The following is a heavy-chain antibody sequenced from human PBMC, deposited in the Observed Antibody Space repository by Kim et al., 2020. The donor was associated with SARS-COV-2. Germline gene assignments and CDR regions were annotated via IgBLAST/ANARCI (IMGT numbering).Heavy chain of an antibody. D-gene: IGHD6-6*01. V-gene: IGHV1-2*06. J-gene: IGHJ6*02. CDR2: INPNSGGT. CDR3: ARELAARRYHYYGMDV. Sequence: ASVKVSCKASGFTFTGYYIHWVRQAPGQGLEWMGRINPNSGGTNYAQKFQGRVTMTRDTSISTAYMGLSRLRSDDTAVYYCARELAARRYHYYGMDVWGQGTTVTVSS. CDR1: GFTFTGYY.